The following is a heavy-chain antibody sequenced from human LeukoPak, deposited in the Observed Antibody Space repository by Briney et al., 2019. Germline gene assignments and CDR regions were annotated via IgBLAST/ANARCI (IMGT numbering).Heavy chain of an antibody. Sequence: GSLRLSCAASGFTFSSHEMNWVRQAPGKGLEWVSYISSSGTNIYYADSVKGRFSISRDNANNLLYLQMNSLRAEDTAVYYCARESDSYDSSGYLDFDYWGQGTLVTVSS. D-gene: IGHD3-22*01. CDR1: GFTFSSHE. CDR3: ARESDSYDSSGYLDFDY. CDR2: ISSSGTNI. J-gene: IGHJ4*02. V-gene: IGHV3-48*03.